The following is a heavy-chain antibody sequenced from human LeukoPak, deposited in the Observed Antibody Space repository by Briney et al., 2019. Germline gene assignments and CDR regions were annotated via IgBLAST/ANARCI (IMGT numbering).Heavy chain of an antibody. D-gene: IGHD3-3*01. J-gene: IGHJ3*02. CDR3: ARDGRITIFGVVIMNGAFDI. CDR1: GFTFSSYG. Sequence: GGSLRLSCAASGFTFSSYGMSWVRQAPGKGLEWVANIKQDGSEKYYVDSVKGRFTISRDNAKNSLYLQMNSLRAEDTAVYYCARDGRITIFGVVIMNGAFDIWGQGTMVTVSS. V-gene: IGHV3-7*01. CDR2: IKQDGSEK.